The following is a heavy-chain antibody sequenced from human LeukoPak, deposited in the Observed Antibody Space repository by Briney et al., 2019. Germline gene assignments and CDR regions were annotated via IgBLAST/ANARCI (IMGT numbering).Heavy chain of an antibody. V-gene: IGHV3-48*03. J-gene: IGHJ4*02. D-gene: IGHD3-10*02. CDR3: ARGALHVFDY. CDR2: ISTSGSTT. Sequence: GGTLSLSRAVSGFTFSDYEIKSVCHAPGRRREWVSCISTSGSTTYYAGSVRGRFPNSRDNAKNSLFVQMNTLTVEDTAVYYCARGALHVFDYWGQGTPVTVSS. CDR1: GFTFSDYE.